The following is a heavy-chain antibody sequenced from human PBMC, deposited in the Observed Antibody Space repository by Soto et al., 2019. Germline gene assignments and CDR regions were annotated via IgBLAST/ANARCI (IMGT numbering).Heavy chain of an antibody. D-gene: IGHD6-19*01. CDR3: ARQGGAVAGLSDYYYYMDV. CDR1: GYTFTSYD. J-gene: IGHJ6*03. V-gene: IGHV1-8*01. Sequence: ASVKVSCKASGYTFTSYDINWVRQATGQGLEWMGWMNPNSGNTGYAQKFQGRVTMTRNTSISTAYMELSSLRSEDTAAYYCARQGGAVAGLSDYYYYMDVWGKGTTVTVS. CDR2: MNPNSGNT.